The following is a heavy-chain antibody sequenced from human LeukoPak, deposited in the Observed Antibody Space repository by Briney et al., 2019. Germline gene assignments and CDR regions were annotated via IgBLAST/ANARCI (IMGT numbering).Heavy chain of an antibody. CDR2: IKQDGSEK. CDR1: GFTFSNYW. V-gene: IGHV3-7*05. D-gene: IGHD3-10*01. CDR3: ARCHGSGSYYNVFAY. Sequence: GGSLRLSCEVSGFTFSNYWMSWVREAPGKGLEWVANIKQDGSEKYYLDSVKGRFTISRDNAKNSLYLQMNSLRAEDTSVYYCARCHGSGSYYNVFAYWGQGTLVTVSS. J-gene: IGHJ4*02.